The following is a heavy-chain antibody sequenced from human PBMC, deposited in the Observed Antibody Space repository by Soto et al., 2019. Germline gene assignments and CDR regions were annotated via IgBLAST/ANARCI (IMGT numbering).Heavy chain of an antibody. CDR1: GGTFSSYS. D-gene: IGHD2-2*01. CDR3: ARVRIVVVPADYGMDV. Sequence: GASVKVSCKASGGTFSSYSISWVRHAPGQGLEWMGGIIPIFGTANYAQKFQGRITMTTDTSTSTAYMELRSLRSDDTAVYYCARVRIVVVPADYGMDVWGQGTKVTVSS. J-gene: IGHJ6*01. V-gene: IGHV1-69*05. CDR2: IIPIFGTA.